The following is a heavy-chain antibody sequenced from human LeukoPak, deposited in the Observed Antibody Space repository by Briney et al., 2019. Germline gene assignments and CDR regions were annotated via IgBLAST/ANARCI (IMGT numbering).Heavy chain of an antibody. CDR3: ARGSTVVTPAYFDN. CDR1: GGSINGGAQY. Sequence: PSETLSLTCTASGGSINGGAQYWSWFRQRPGKGLEYIGYIYYDGSAFYNPSLNSRVTILIDTSKNQFSLRLTSVTAADTAVYFCARGSTVVTPAYFDNWGPGTLVTVSS. D-gene: IGHD4-23*01. CDR2: IYYDGSA. V-gene: IGHV4-31*03. J-gene: IGHJ4*02.